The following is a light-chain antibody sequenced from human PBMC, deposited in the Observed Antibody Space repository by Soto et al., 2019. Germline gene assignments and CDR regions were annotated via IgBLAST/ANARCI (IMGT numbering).Light chain of an antibody. Sequence: DLQMTQSPSSLSASVGDRVTITCRASQSISTYLNWYQQKPGKAPKLLIFGASSLQSGVPARFRGSGSGTDFSLSISSLQPEDFASYFCQQSYWTPTFGQGTKLEIK. CDR2: GAS. CDR1: QSISTY. CDR3: QQSYWTPT. J-gene: IGKJ2*01. V-gene: IGKV1-39*01.